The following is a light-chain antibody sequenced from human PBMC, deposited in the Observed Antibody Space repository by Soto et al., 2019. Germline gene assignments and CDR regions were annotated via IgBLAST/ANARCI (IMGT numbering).Light chain of an antibody. CDR1: QTISGW. J-gene: IGKJ1*01. CDR2: EAS. CDR3: QQYNSDS. Sequence: QVTQVLPALTANVRDRITMTCRASQTISGWMAWYQQNPGKAPNLLIYEASSMESGGPSRFSGRGSGTEFTLTSSSLQPDDFATYYCQQYNSDSFGQVTKVDI. V-gene: IGKV1-5*01.